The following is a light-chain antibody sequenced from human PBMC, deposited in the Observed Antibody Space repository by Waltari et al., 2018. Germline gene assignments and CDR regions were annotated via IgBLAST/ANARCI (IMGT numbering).Light chain of an antibody. Sequence: QSALTQPASVSGSPGQSITISCTGTSSDVGGYNYVSWYQQHPGKAPKLMIYDVSNRPSGGSNRFSGSKSGNTASLTISGLQAEDEADYYCSSHTSSSTRVVFGGGTKLTVL. V-gene: IGLV2-14*03. CDR2: DVS. J-gene: IGLJ3*02. CDR3: SSHTSSSTRVV. CDR1: SSDVGGYNY.